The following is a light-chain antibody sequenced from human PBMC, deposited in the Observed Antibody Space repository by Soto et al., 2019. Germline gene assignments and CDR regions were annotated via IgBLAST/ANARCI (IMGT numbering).Light chain of an antibody. CDR2: GVS. J-gene: IGLJ1*01. V-gene: IGLV2-14*03. CDR1: SSDVGAYKY. Sequence: QSALTQPASVSGSPGQSVTISVTGTSSDVGAYKYVSWYQKHPGKAPKLMIYGVSNRPSGVSNRFSGSKSGNTAFLTISVLQPEDEADYYCSSFTGPTTLDVFGTGTKVTVL. CDR3: SSFTGPTTLDV.